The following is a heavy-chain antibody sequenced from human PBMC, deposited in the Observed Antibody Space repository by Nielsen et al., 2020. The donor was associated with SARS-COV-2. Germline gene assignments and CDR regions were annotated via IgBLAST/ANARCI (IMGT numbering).Heavy chain of an antibody. Sequence: SETLSLTCTVSGGPISSYYWSWIRQPPGKGLEWIGYIYYSGSTNYNPSLKSRVTISVDTSKNQFSLKLSSVTAADTAVYYCAREGFSAVAGYYYGMDVWGQGTTVTVSS. D-gene: IGHD6-19*01. CDR1: GGPISSYY. CDR2: IYYSGST. CDR3: AREGFSAVAGYYYGMDV. V-gene: IGHV4-59*13. J-gene: IGHJ6*02.